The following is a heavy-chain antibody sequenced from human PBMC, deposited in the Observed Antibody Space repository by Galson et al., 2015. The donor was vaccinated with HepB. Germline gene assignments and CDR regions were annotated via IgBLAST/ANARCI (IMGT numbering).Heavy chain of an antibody. CDR1: GYSSTSYW. V-gene: IGHV5-51*03. CDR2: IYPGDSDT. D-gene: IGHD3-22*01. CDR3: ARNYYDSSGYYAATGFDY. Sequence: QSGAEVKKPGESLKISCKGSGYSSTSYWIGWVRQMPGKGLEWMGIIYPGDSDTRYSPSFQGQVTISADKSISTAYLQWSSLKASDTAMYYCARNYYDSSGYYAATGFDYWGQGTLVTVSS. J-gene: IGHJ4*02.